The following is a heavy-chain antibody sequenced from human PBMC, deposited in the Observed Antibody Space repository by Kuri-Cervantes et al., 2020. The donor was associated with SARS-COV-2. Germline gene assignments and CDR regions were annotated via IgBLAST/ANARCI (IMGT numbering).Heavy chain of an antibody. CDR3: ATDKPSYGGNGYLQL. J-gene: IGHJ1*01. Sequence: LRLSCSVSGGSIRSGAYYCHWIRHRPGKGLEWIGNIYYNGVTYYNPSLKSRVTISVDTSKNQFSLKLSSMTAADTAVYYCATDKPSYGGNGYLQLWGQGALVTVSS. CDR2: IYYNGVT. V-gene: IGHV4-31*03. CDR1: GGSIRSGAYY. D-gene: IGHD4-23*01.